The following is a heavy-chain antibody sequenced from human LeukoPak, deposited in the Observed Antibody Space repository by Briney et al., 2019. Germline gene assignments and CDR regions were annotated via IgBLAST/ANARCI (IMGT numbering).Heavy chain of an antibody. J-gene: IGHJ4*02. V-gene: IGHV3-23*01. CDR1: GFTFSNYW. Sequence: PGGSLRLSCAASGFTFSNYWMSWVRQAPGKGLEWVSAISGSGGSTYYADSVKGRFTISRDNSKNTLYLQMNSLRAEDTAVYYCATPGELAYRGGDCYPGFDYWGQGTLVTVSS. CDR2: ISGSGGST. CDR3: ATPGELAYRGGDCYPGFDY. D-gene: IGHD2-21*02.